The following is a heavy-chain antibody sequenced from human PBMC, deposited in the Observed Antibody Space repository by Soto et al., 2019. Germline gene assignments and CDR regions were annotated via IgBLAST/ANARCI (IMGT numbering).Heavy chain of an antibody. D-gene: IGHD3-16*02. CDR3: ASNLRLGELSLDY. CDR2: IIPIFGTA. V-gene: IGHV1-69*05. Sequence: SVKVSCKASGGTFSSYAISWVRQAPGQGLEWMGGIIPIFGTANYAQKFQGWVTMTRDTSISTAYMELSRLRSDDTAVYYCASNLRLGELSLDYWGQGTLVTVSS. J-gene: IGHJ4*02. CDR1: GGTFSSYA.